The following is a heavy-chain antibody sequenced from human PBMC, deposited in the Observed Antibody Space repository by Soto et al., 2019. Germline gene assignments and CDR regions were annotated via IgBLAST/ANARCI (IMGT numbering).Heavy chain of an antibody. CDR3: AREFSNTPEAFDS. CDR1: GGSVDSDSYY. D-gene: IGHD3-3*02. J-gene: IGHJ4*02. CDR2: IYYTGST. Sequence: SETLSLTCTVSGGSVDSDSYYWSWIRQPPGKGLEWIGYIYYTGSTNYNPSLESRVTISVDTSRNQFSLKLSSVTAADTAVFYCAREFSNTPEAFDSWGQGALVTVSS. V-gene: IGHV4-61*01.